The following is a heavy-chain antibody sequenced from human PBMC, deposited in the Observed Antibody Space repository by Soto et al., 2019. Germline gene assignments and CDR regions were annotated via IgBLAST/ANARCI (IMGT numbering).Heavy chain of an antibody. CDR2: IGTAGDT. CDR1: GFTFTTYD. CDR3: TRGFYCSSTSCYVDAFNI. D-gene: IGHD2-2*01. J-gene: IGHJ3*02. Sequence: EVQLVESGGGLVQPGGSLRLSCAASGFTFTTYDMHWVRQVTGKGLECVSSIGTAGDTHYADSVKGRFTISRENAKNSLYLQMNSLGAGDTAVYYCTRGFYCSSTSCYVDAFNIWGQGTMVTVSS. V-gene: IGHV3-13*01.